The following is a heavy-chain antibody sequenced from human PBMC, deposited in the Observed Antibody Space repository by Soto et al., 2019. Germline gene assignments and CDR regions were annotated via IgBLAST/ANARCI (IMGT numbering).Heavy chain of an antibody. CDR2: INHSGST. CDR1: VGTVCRYC. CDR3: ARGGEQWLPEYDEDYGMDG. Sequence: LLITCARRVGTVCRYCWSLFRQTSGKGLEWIGEINHSGSTHYNPSLKSRVTISVDTSKNQFSLKLSSVTAADTAVYYCARGGEQWLPEYDEDYGMDGRAQGTTLTVSS. V-gene: IGHV4-34*01. D-gene: IGHD6-19*01. J-gene: IGHJ6*02.